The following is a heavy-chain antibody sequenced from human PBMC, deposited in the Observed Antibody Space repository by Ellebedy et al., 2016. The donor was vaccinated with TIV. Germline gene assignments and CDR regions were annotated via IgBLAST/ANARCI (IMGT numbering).Heavy chain of an antibody. CDR1: GFTFSNYA. V-gene: IGHV3-64*01. Sequence: GESLKISCAASGFTFSNYAMNWVRQAPGKGLDYISAISYNGGYTYYANSVKGRFTVSRDNSKNTLYLQMNSLRAEDTAVYYCARYYYDSSGYPPGGPYWGQGTLVTVSS. CDR3: ARYYYDSSGYPPGGPY. CDR2: ISYNGGYT. D-gene: IGHD3-22*01. J-gene: IGHJ4*02.